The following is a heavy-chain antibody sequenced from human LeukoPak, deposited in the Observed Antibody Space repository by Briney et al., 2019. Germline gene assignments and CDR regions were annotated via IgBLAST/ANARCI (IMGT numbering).Heavy chain of an antibody. CDR2: INHSGST. Sequence: PSETLSLTCAVYGGSFSGYYWSWIRQPPGKGLEWIGEINHSGSTNYNPSLKSRVTISVDTSKNQFSLKLSSVTAADTAVYYCARGQRYYDSWSGYYSYWGQGTLVTVSS. J-gene: IGHJ4*02. V-gene: IGHV4-34*01. CDR1: GGSFSGYY. CDR3: ARGQRYYDSWSGYYSY. D-gene: IGHD3-3*01.